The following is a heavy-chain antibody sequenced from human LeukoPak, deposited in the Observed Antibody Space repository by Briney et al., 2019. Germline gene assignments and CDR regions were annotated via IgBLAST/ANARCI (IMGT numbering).Heavy chain of an antibody. J-gene: IGHJ4*02. D-gene: IGHD3-22*01. Sequence: GGSLRLSCAASGFTFSSYAMSWVRQAPGKGLEWVSAISGSGGSTYYADSVKGRFTISRDNSKNTLYLQMYSLRAEDTAVYYCAKAVDSSGYYPCFDYWGQGTLVTVSS. V-gene: IGHV3-23*01. CDR3: AKAVDSSGYYPCFDY. CDR1: GFTFSSYA. CDR2: ISGSGGST.